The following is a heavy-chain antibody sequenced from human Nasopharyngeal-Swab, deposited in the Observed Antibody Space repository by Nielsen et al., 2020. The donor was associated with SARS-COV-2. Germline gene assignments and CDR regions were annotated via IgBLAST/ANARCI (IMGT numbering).Heavy chain of an antibody. D-gene: IGHD6-13*01. V-gene: IGHV3-7*01. CDR3: ARWGIAAAGTTWGFDY. Sequence: GEPLKISCAASGFTFSSYWMSWVRQAPGKGLEWVANIKQDGSEKYYVDSVKGRFTISRDNAKNSLYLQMNSLRAEDTAVYYCARWGIAAAGTTWGFDYWGQGTLVTVSS. CDR2: IKQDGSEK. CDR1: GFTFSSYW. J-gene: IGHJ4*02.